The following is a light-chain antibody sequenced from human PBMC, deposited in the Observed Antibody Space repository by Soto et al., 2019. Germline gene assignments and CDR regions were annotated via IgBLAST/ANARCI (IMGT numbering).Light chain of an antibody. V-gene: IGLV1-40*01. CDR2: GST. Sequence: QSVLSQPPSVSGAPGQRVTISCTGSSSNIGAGYDAHWFQQVPGTAPKLLIYGSTNRPSGFPDRFSGSKSGTSASLAITGLQAEDEADYYCQSYDSSLGGNYVFGTGTKVTVL. J-gene: IGLJ1*01. CDR3: QSYDSSLGGNYV. CDR1: SSNIGAGYD.